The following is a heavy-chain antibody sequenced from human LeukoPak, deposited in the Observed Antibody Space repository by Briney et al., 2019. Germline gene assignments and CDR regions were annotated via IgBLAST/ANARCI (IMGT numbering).Heavy chain of an antibody. CDR1: GDSISSNY. CDR2: IYTSENT. Sequence: SETLSLTCTVSGDSISSNYWSWIRQSAGKGLEWIGRIYTSENTIHNPSLESRVTISVDTSKNQFSLVLRSVTPADTAVYYCARDPPRGSGRAFDVWGQGTLVTVSS. V-gene: IGHV4-4*07. D-gene: IGHD1-26*01. CDR3: ARDPPRGSGRAFDV. J-gene: IGHJ3*01.